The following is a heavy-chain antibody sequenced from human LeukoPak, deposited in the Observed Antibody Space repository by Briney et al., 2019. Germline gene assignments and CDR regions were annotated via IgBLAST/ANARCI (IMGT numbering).Heavy chain of an antibody. V-gene: IGHV3-21*01. CDR3: ARDLSGYDWFFDL. CDR2: ISSSGTYI. D-gene: IGHD3-10*01. Sequence: GGSLRLSCAASGFTFSSYGMHWVRQAPGKGLEWVSAISSSGTYIYYADSVKGRFTISKDNARNALYLQMNSLRAEDTAVYYCARDLSGYDWFFDLWGRGTLVTVSS. CDR1: GFTFSSYG. J-gene: IGHJ2*01.